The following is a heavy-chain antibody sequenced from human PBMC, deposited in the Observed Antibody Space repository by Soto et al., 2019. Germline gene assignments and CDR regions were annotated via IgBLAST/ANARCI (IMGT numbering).Heavy chain of an antibody. Sequence: QLVESGGGLVQPGKSLRISCVASGFTFDDHTMHWVRQAPGRGLEWVSCISWNSGIIGYADPVKGRFTISRDNAKNSLYLRMDSLRPEDTAVYYCTKDTHSPSGYFEAFDVWGQGTKVTVSS. V-gene: IGHV3-9*01. CDR3: TKDTHSPSGYFEAFDV. D-gene: IGHD3-22*01. J-gene: IGHJ3*01. CDR1: GFTFDDHT. CDR2: ISWNSGII.